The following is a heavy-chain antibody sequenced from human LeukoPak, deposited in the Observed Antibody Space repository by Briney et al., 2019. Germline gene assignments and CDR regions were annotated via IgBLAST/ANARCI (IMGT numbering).Heavy chain of an antibody. CDR3: VREAAALSDS. J-gene: IGHJ4*02. CDR1: GFTVSSNY. V-gene: IGHV3-7*04. Sequence: GGSLRLSCAASGFTVSSNYMSWVRQAPGKGLEWVGNIKYDGSGKYYVDSVKGRFTISRDNGKNSLYLQMNSLSADDTAVYYCVREAAALSDSWGLGTLVTVSS. CDR2: IKYDGSGK. D-gene: IGHD6-13*01.